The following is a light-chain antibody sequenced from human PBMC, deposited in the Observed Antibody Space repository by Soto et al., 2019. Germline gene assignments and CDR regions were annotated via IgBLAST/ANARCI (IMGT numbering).Light chain of an antibody. CDR1: SNDIGVYNF. V-gene: IGLV2-14*01. Sequence: QSALTQPASVSGSPGQSITISCTGTSNDIGVYNFVSWYQQHPGKAPKLMIYEVSNRPSGVSNRFSGSKSGNTASLTISGLQAEDEADYYCSSYTSSSTLVFGGGTKLTVL. J-gene: IGLJ2*01. CDR2: EVS. CDR3: SSYTSSSTLV.